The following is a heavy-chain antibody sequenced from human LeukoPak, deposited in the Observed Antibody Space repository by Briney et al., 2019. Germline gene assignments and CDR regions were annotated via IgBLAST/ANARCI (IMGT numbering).Heavy chain of an antibody. Sequence: GGSLRLSCAASGFTFDDYAMHWVRQAPGKGLEWVSGISWNSGDIGYADSVKGRFTISRDNAKNSLYLQMNSLRAEDTAFYYCAKDIPSSGWYHFFDYWGQGTLVTVSS. D-gene: IGHD6-19*01. CDR3: AKDIPSSGWYHFFDY. V-gene: IGHV3-9*01. J-gene: IGHJ4*02. CDR2: ISWNSGDI. CDR1: GFTFDDYA.